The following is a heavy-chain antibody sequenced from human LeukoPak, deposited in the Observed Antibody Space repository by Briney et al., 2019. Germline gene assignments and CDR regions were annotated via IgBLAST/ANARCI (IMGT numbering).Heavy chain of an antibody. CDR2: IRSSSSYI. Sequence: GGSLRLSCAASGFTFSSYSMNWVRQAPGKGLEWVSSIRSSSSYIYYADSVKGRSTISRDNAKNSLYLQMNSLRAEDTAVYYCAREDTVTTSPFFDYWGQGTLVTVSS. CDR3: AREDTVTTSPFFDY. V-gene: IGHV3-21*01. J-gene: IGHJ4*02. CDR1: GFTFSSYS. D-gene: IGHD4-17*01.